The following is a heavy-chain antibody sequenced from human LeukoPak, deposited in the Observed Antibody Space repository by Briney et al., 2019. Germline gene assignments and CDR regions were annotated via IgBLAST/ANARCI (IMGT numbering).Heavy chain of an antibody. D-gene: IGHD2-21*01. V-gene: IGHV1-2*02. CDR2: INPNSGGT. CDR3: ARARRVFLYWFDP. J-gene: IGHJ5*02. CDR1: GYTFTGYY. Sequence: VKVSCKASGYTFTGYYMHWVRQAPGQGLEWMGWINPNSGGTNYAQKFQGRVTMTRDTSISTAYMELSRLRSDDTAVYYCARARRVFLYWFDPWGQGTLVTVSS.